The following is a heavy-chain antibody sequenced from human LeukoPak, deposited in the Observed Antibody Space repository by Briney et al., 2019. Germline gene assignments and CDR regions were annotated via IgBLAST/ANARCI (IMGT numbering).Heavy chain of an antibody. J-gene: IGHJ4*02. V-gene: IGHV3-23*01. CDR2: ITGSDGSS. CDR3: AKWGDYDILTGYYVPDY. D-gene: IGHD3-9*01. CDR1: GFTFTNYA. Sequence: GTSLRLSCVASGFTFTNYAMSWVRQAPGKGLEWVSAITGSDGSSYYADSVKGRFTISRDDSKNTQYLQVNSLRAEDTAVYYRAKWGDYDILTGYYVPDYWGQGTLVTVSS.